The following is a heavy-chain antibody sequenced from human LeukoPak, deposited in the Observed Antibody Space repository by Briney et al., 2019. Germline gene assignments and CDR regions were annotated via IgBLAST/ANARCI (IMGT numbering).Heavy chain of an antibody. D-gene: IGHD4-17*01. Sequence: GGSLRLSCAASGFTFSSYAMSWVRQAPGKGLVWVSRINSDGSTTHYADSVKGRFTISRDNAKNTLYLQMNSLRAEDTAVYYCARNFDYGDHLWGQGTLVTVSS. CDR1: GFTFSSYA. V-gene: IGHV3-74*01. J-gene: IGHJ5*02. CDR3: ARNFDYGDHL. CDR2: INSDGSTT.